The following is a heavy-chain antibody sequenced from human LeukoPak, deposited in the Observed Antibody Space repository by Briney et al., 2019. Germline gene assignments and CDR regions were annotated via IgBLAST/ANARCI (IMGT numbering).Heavy chain of an antibody. J-gene: IGHJ6*03. CDR1: GFTFGDYA. V-gene: IGHV3-49*04. D-gene: IGHD2-15*01. Sequence: GGSLRHSCTASGFTFGDYAMSWVRQAPGKGLESVGFISSKAYGGTTRYAASVKGRFTISRDDSKSIAYLQMNSLKTEDTAVYYCTRVIRRRIVVVLAAKAETYYMDVWGKGTTVTVSS. CDR2: ISSKAYGGTT. CDR3: TRVIRRRIVVVLAAKAETYYMDV.